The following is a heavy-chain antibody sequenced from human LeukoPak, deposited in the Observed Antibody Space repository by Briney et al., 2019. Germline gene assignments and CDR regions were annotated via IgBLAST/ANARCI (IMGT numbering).Heavy chain of an antibody. D-gene: IGHD3-22*01. CDR2: ISSSASTI. CDR1: GSTFSDDH. V-gene: IGHV3-11*04. J-gene: IGHJ4*02. CDR3: ARDKVGVSSGSFDY. Sequence: PGGSLRLSCAASGSTFSDDHMSWIRQAPGKGLEWVSYISSSASTIYYADSVKGRFTISRDNAKNSLYLQMNSLRAEDTAVYYCARDKVGVSSGSFDYWGQGTLVTVSS.